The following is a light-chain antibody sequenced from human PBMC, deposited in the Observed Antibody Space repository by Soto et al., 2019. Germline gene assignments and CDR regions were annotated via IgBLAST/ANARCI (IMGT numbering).Light chain of an antibody. Sequence: DIQMTQSPSSLSASVGDRVTISCQASQDINNYLNWYQQKPGKAPKLLIYDASKLETGVPSRFSGSGSGTDFTFTISRLPPEDIATYYCQQYGDLPPTFGGGTKVEIK. V-gene: IGKV1-33*01. J-gene: IGKJ4*01. CDR1: QDINNY. CDR3: QQYGDLPPT. CDR2: DAS.